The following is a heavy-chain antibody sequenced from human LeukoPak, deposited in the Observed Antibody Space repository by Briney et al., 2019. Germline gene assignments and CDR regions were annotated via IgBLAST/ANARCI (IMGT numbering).Heavy chain of an antibody. CDR3: AHPGVLIPL. Sequence: GGSLRLSCAASGFIFSNYAMCWVRQAPGKGLEWVSAISGSGGTTYYADSVKGRFTISRENSKTTVYLQMSSLRVEDTAVYYCAHPGVLIPLWGQGTLVTVSS. V-gene: IGHV3-23*01. CDR2: ISGSGGTT. D-gene: IGHD4/OR15-4a*01. J-gene: IGHJ4*02. CDR1: GFIFSNYA.